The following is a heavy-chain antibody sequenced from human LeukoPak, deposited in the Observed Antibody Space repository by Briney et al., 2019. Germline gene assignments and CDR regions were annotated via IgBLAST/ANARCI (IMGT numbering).Heavy chain of an antibody. Sequence: PGGSLRLSCAASGFTFSSYSMNWIRQAPGKGLEWVSYISSSNSYTNYADSVKGRFYADSVKGRFTISRDNAKNSLYLQMNSLRAEDTAVYYCAGLTYYFDSSGYYPGYFQHWGQGTLVTVSS. J-gene: IGHJ1*01. CDR1: GFTFSSYS. V-gene: IGHV3-21*05. CDR2: ISSSNSYTNYADSVKGR. D-gene: IGHD3-22*01. CDR3: AGLTYYFDSSGYYPGYFQH.